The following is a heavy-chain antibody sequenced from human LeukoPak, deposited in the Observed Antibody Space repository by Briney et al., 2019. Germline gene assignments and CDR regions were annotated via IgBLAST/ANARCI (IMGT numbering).Heavy chain of an antibody. CDR3: ARGGEAVAVPDAFDI. CDR1: GFTFSSYG. CDR2: ISYDGSNK. V-gene: IGHV3-30*03. J-gene: IGHJ3*02. D-gene: IGHD6-19*01. Sequence: GRSLRLSCAASGFTFSSYGMHWVRQAPGKGLEWVAVISYDGSNKYYADSVKGRFTISRDNSKNTLYLQMNSLRAEDTAVYYCARGGEAVAVPDAFDIWGQGTMVTVSS.